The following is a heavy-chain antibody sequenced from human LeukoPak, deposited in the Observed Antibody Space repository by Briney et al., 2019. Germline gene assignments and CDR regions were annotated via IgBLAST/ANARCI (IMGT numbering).Heavy chain of an antibody. J-gene: IGHJ3*02. Sequence: SETLSLTCTVSGGSISSSSYYWGWIRQPPGKGLEWIESIYYSGSTYYNPSLNSRVIISVDTSKNQFSLKLSSVTAADTAVYYCARSNCGADCYSLFDIRGQGTMVTVSS. CDR2: IYYSGST. D-gene: IGHD2-21*02. V-gene: IGHV4-39*07. CDR3: ARSNCGADCYSLFDI. CDR1: GGSISSSSYY.